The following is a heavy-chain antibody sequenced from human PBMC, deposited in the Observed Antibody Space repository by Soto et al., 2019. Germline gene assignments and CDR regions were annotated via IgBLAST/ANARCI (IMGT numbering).Heavy chain of an antibody. CDR2: LSFDGTAE. V-gene: IGHV3-30*03. D-gene: IGHD2-21*02. CDR3: ARVATRLQSMEVLEY. CDR1: GFIFRDYL. J-gene: IGHJ4*02. Sequence: QVQLVESGGGVVQPGTSLRLSCKASGFIFRDYLIHGVRQAPGKGLEWLAVLSFDGTAEYYADSTRGPFTISRDIPKSTTYLVINNVRREDTAMYYCARVATRLQSMEVLEYWGQGTLVTAPS.